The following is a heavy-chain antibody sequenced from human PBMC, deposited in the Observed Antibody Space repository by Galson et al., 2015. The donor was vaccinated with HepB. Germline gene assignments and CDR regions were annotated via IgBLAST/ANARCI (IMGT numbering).Heavy chain of an antibody. CDR1: GYTLTELS. D-gene: IGHD6-13*01. Sequence: QSGAEVKKPGESLKIPCKVSGYTLTELSMHWVRQAPGKGLEWMGGFDPEDGETIYAQKFQGRVTMTEDTSTDTAYMELSSLRSEDTAVYYCATQAAADYYYGMDVWGQGTTVTVSS. V-gene: IGHV1-24*01. CDR2: FDPEDGET. J-gene: IGHJ6*02. CDR3: ATQAAADYYYGMDV.